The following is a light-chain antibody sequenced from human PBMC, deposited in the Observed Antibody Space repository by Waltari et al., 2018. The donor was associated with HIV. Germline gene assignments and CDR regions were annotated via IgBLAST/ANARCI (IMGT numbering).Light chain of an antibody. CDR3: AVWDDSVNGYV. CDR2: GRD. Sequence: QSALTQPPSTSGTPGQRVTTSCSGSSANIATHVVNWFQQVPGTAPKLLVSGRDQRPSGVPDRFSGSKSGTSGSLAISGLQSEDEGDYYCAVWDDSVNGYVFGTGTKVTVL. CDR1: SANIATHV. J-gene: IGLJ1*01. V-gene: IGLV1-44*01.